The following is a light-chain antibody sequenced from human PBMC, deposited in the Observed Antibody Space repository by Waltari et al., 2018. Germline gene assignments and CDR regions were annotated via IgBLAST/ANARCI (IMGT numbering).Light chain of an antibody. Sequence: DIQMTQSPSSLSAYVGDTVTVTCRASQSISTYLNWYQQKPGKAPKLLIYAASSLQRGVPSRFRGHVSGTEFTLTISSLQPEDFATYFCQQSYTTPSLTFGGGTKVEMK. CDR3: QQSYTTPSLT. J-gene: IGKJ4*01. CDR1: QSISTY. CDR2: AAS. V-gene: IGKV1-39*01.